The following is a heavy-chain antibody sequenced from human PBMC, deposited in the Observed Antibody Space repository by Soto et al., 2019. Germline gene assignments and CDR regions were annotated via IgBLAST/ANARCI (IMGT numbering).Heavy chain of an antibody. Sequence: GGSLRLSCAASGFTFSSYAMSWVRQAPGKGLEWVSAISGSGGSTYYADSVKGRFTISRDNSKNTLYLQMNSLRAEDTAVSYCAKDETMFRGVNWFDPWGQGTLVTVSS. V-gene: IGHV3-23*01. J-gene: IGHJ5*02. D-gene: IGHD3-10*01. CDR2: ISGSGGST. CDR1: GFTFSSYA. CDR3: AKDETMFRGVNWFDP.